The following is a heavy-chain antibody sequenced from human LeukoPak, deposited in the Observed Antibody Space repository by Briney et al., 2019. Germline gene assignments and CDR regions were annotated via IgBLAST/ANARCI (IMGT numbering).Heavy chain of an antibody. Sequence: PSETLSLTCAVYGGSFSGYYWSWIRQPPGKGLEWIGEINHSGSTNYNPSLKSRVTISVDTSKNQFSLKLSSVTAADTAVYYCAGSGIAAAGTELLWGQGTLVTVSS. CDR3: AGSGIAAAGTELL. CDR2: INHSGST. V-gene: IGHV4-34*01. D-gene: IGHD6-13*01. J-gene: IGHJ4*02. CDR1: GGSFSGYY.